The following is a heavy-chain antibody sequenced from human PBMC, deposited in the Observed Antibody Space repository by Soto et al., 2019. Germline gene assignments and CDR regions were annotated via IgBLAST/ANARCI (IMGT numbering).Heavy chain of an antibody. J-gene: IGHJ6*02. CDR2: IRSKANTYAT. Sequence: GGSLRLSCAASGFSFTGSAIHWVRQASGKGLEWVGRIRSKANTYATAYATSVKGRFTITRDDSKNTAYLQMNSLKTEDTAVYYCTFLFNNDRGGTREGYFYGVDVWGQGTTVTVSS. CDR3: TFLFNNDRGGTREGYFYGVDV. D-gene: IGHD3-22*01. V-gene: IGHV3-73*01. CDR1: GFSFTGSA.